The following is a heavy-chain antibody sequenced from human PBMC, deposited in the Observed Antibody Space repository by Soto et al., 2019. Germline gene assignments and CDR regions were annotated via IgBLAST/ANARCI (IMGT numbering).Heavy chain of an antibody. V-gene: IGHV3-23*01. D-gene: IGHD3-16*01. CDR2: ISGSGGST. CDR3: AKVGLRAGRLD. Sequence: EVQLLESGGSLVQPGGSLRLSCAASGFTFSSYAKSWVRQAPGKGLEWVSAISGSGGSTYYADSVKGRFTISRDNSKNTLYLQMNSLRAEDTAVYYCAKVGLRAGRLDWGQGTLVTVSS. CDR1: GFTFSSYA. J-gene: IGHJ4*02.